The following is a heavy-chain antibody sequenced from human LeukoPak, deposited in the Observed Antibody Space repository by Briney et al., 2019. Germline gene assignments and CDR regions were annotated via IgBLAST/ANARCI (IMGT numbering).Heavy chain of an antibody. Sequence: ASVKVSCKASGYTFASYDINWVRQATGQGLEWMGWMNPNSGNTGYAQKFQGRVTMTRNTSISTAYMELSSLRSEDTALYYCARVSRLRRHIVVVPAAMQDSDYDSSGQPLAYWGQGTLVTVSS. D-gene: IGHD2-2*01. CDR1: GYTFASYD. CDR2: MNPNSGNT. CDR3: ARVSRLRRHIVVVPAAMQDSDYDSSGQPLAY. J-gene: IGHJ4*02. V-gene: IGHV1-8*01.